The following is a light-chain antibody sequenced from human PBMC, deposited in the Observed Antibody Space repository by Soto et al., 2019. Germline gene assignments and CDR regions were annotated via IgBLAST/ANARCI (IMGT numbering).Light chain of an antibody. J-gene: IGKJ4*01. CDR2: GAS. CDR1: PSVTNF. CDR3: QQCGSSPLT. Sequence: EIVLTHSPATLSLSPGERATLSCRASPSVTNFLAWYQQKPGQAPRLLIYGASSRATGVPDRFSGSGSGTDFTLTISRLEPEDFAVYFCQQCGSSPLTFGGGTKVDIK. V-gene: IGKV3-20*01.